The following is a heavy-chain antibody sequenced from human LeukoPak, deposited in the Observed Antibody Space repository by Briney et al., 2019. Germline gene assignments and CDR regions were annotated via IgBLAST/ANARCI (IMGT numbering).Heavy chain of an antibody. CDR2: LKQDGTES. J-gene: IGHJ4*02. V-gene: IGHV3-7*05. D-gene: IGHD6-19*01. CDR3: ARVDYISAWYLGY. Sequence: GGSLRLSCVASGFMLSNFWMTWVRRAPGEGLEWVANLKQDGTESSYVDSAKGRFTISRDNAKNSLYLQMNSLRVEDTDVYYCARVDYISAWYLGYWGQGTLVTVSS. CDR1: GFMLSNFW.